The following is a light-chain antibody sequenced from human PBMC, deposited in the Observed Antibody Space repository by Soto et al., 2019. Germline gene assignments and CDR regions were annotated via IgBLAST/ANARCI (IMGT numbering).Light chain of an antibody. CDR2: AAS. Sequence: DIQMTQSPSSLSASVGDRVTITCRASQSISSYLNWYQQKPGKAPKLLIYAASSLQSGVPSRFSGSGSGTDFTLTISSLQPEEFATYYCQQSYRGFTFGPGTKVDIK. CDR1: QSISSY. CDR3: QQSYRGFT. V-gene: IGKV1-39*01. J-gene: IGKJ3*01.